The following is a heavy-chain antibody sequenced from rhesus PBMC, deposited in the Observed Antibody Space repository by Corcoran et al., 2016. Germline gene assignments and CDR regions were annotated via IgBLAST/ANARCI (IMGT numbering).Heavy chain of an antibody. CDR2: ISGSSGST. V-gene: IGHV4-165*01. CDR3: ARCSYYSYYFDY. CDR1: GGSFSGYY. D-gene: IGHD3-16*01. J-gene: IGHJ4*01. Sequence: QVQLQESGPGLVKPSATLSLTCAGSGGSFSGYYWGWIRQPPRKGREWFGYISGSSGSTAYNPSLMSRVTISTDTSKNQFSLKLSSVTAADTAVYYCARCSYYSYYFDYWGQGVLVTVSS.